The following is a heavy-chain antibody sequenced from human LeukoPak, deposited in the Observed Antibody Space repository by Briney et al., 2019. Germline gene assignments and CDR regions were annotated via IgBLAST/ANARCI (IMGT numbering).Heavy chain of an antibody. J-gene: IGHJ6*02. CDR3: ARDHRGGYDWGYYYYYGMDV. V-gene: IGHV3-30-3*01. Sequence: PGGSLRLSCAASGFTFSSYAMHWVRQAPGKGLEWVAVISYDGSNKYYAGSVKGRFTISRDNSKNTLYLQMNCLRAEDTAVYYCARDHRGGYDWGYYYYYGMDVWGQGTTVTVSS. CDR2: ISYDGSNK. CDR1: GFTFSSYA. D-gene: IGHD5-12*01.